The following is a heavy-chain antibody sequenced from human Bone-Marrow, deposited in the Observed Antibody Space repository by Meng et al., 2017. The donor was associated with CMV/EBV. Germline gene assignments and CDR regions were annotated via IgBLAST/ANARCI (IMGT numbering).Heavy chain of an antibody. V-gene: IGHV1-2*02. Sequence: ASVKVSCKASGYTFTAYYMHWVRQAPGQGLEWMGWINPNNGGTNFAQKFQGRVTMTRDTSITTAYMDLSRLRSDDTAVYYCARVDRGYCSSTSCQQKHYYYYGMDVWGQGTTVTVSS. CDR2: INPNNGGT. D-gene: IGHD2-2*01. J-gene: IGHJ6*02. CDR1: GYTFTAYY. CDR3: ARVDRGYCSSTSCQQKHYYYYGMDV.